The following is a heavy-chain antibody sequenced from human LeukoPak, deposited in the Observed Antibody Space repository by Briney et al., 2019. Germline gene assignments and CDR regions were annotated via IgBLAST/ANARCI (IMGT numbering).Heavy chain of an antibody. CDR1: GGSFSDYY. Sequence: SETLSLTCAVYGGSFSDYYWSWIRQPPGKGLEWIGEINHSGSTNYNPSLKSRVTISVDTSKNQFSLKLSSVTAADTAVYYCARGALGYWGQGTLVTVSS. CDR2: INHSGST. V-gene: IGHV4-34*01. J-gene: IGHJ4*02. CDR3: ARGALGY.